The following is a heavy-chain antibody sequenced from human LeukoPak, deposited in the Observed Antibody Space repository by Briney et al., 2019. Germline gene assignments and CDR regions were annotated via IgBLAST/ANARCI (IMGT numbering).Heavy chain of an antibody. D-gene: IGHD2-15*01. CDR3: AKESCSGGSCYSNWFDP. V-gene: IGHV3-23*01. J-gene: IGHJ5*02. Sequence: TGGSLRLSCAASGFTFSSYAMSWVRQAPGKGLEGVSAISGSGGSTYYADSVKGRFTISRDNSKNTLYLQMNSLRAEDTAVYYCAKESCSGGSCYSNWFDPWGQGTLVTVSS. CDR2: ISGSGGST. CDR1: GFTFSSYA.